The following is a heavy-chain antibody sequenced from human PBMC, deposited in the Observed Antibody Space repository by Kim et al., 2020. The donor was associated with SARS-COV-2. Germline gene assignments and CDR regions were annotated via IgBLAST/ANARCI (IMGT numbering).Heavy chain of an antibody. J-gene: IGHJ6*02. V-gene: IGHV5-10-1*01. Sequence: GASLKISCKGSGYSFTSYWISWVRQMPGKGLEWMGRIDPSDSYTNYSPSFQGHVTISADKSISTAYLQWSSLKASDTAMYYCARQVYLERTYTSYYYGMDVWGQGTTVTVSS. CDR1: GYSFTSYW. CDR3: ARQVYLERTYTSYYYGMDV. CDR2: IDPSDSYT. D-gene: IGHD1-20*01.